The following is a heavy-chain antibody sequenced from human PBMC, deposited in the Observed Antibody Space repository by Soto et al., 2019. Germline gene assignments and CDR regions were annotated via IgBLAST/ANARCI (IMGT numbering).Heavy chain of an antibody. Sequence: QVQLVESGGGVVQFGRSLRLSCAASGFTSSGYTFSSYAMHWVRQAPGKGLEWVTVISYDGSNKDYADSVKGRFTISRDNSKSTLELEMNSLKAEDTAVYYCTRDRGRGSGWYFLEYGMGVWGQGTTVTVSS. V-gene: IGHV3-30-3*01. CDR3: TRDRGRGSGWYFLEYGMGV. CDR1: GFTSSGYTFSSYA. D-gene: IGHD6-19*01. J-gene: IGHJ6*02. CDR2: ISYDGSNK.